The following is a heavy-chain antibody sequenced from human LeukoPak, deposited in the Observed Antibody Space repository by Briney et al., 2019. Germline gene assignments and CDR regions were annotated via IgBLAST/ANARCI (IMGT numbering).Heavy chain of an antibody. Sequence: SVKVSCKASGGTFSSYAISWVRQAPGQGLEWMGGIIPIFGTANYAQKFQGRVTITTDESTSTAYMELSSLTSEDTAVYYCASQKGVVGVDYWGQGTLVTVSS. D-gene: IGHD1-26*01. CDR3: ASQKGVVGVDY. V-gene: IGHV1-69*05. CDR1: GGTFSSYA. CDR2: IIPIFGTA. J-gene: IGHJ4*02.